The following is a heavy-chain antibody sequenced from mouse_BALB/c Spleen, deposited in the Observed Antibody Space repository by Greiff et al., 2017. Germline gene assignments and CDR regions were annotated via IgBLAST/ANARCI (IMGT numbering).Heavy chain of an antibody. CDR1: GYSFTSYW. Sequence: VQLKESGTVLARPGASVKMSCKASGYSFTSYWMHWVKQRPGQGLEWTGAIYPGNSDTSYNQKFKGKAKLTAVTSASTAYMELSSLTNEDSAVYYCTRNGNYLYAMDYWGQGTSVTVSS. CDR3: TRNGNYLYAMDY. V-gene: IGHV1-5*01. D-gene: IGHD2-1*01. J-gene: IGHJ4*01. CDR2: IYPGNSDT.